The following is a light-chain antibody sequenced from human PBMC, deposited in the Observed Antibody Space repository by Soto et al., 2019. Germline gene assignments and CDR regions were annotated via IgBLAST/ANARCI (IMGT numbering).Light chain of an antibody. CDR3: QQYSGNSFT. CDR1: QSISSW. Sequence: DIQMTQSPSTLSASVGDRVTITCRASQSISSWLAWYQQKPGKAPKLLIYKASSLESGVPSRFSGSGSETEFTLTISSLQPDDFATYYCQQYSGNSFTFGQGTKLEI. V-gene: IGKV1-5*03. J-gene: IGKJ2*01. CDR2: KAS.